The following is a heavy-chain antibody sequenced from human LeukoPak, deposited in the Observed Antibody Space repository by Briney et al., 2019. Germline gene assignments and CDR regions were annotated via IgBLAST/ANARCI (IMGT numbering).Heavy chain of an antibody. Sequence: PGGSLRLSCAASGFTFSSYAMSWVRQAPGKGLEWVSAISGSGGSTYYAGSVKGRFTISRDNSKNTLYLQMNSLRAEDTAVYYCAKAPGSLWFGEFLYYFDYWGQGTLVTVSS. CDR3: AKAPGSLWFGEFLYYFDY. V-gene: IGHV3-23*01. CDR2: ISGSGGST. CDR1: GFTFSSYA. D-gene: IGHD3-10*01. J-gene: IGHJ4*02.